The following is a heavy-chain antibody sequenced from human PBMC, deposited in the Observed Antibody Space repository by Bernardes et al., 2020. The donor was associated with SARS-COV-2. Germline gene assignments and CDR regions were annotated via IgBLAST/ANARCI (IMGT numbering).Heavy chain of an antibody. CDR1: GFTVSNHY. Sequence: GSLRLSCAASGFTVSNHYMSWVRPAPGKGLEWVSVIYSGGTTYYADSVKGRFTISRDNSKNTLYLQMNSLRDEDTAVYFCARDAGTPYSFGPHFDYWGQGTLVTVSS. CDR3: ARDAGTPYSFGPHFDY. CDR2: IYSGGTT. V-gene: IGHV3-53*01. J-gene: IGHJ4*02. D-gene: IGHD5-18*01.